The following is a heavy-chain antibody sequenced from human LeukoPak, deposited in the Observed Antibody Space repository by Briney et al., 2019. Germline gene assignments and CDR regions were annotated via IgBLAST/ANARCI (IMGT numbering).Heavy chain of an antibody. CDR3: ARDVYYGSGRLNWFDP. J-gene: IGHJ5*02. D-gene: IGHD3-10*01. CDR2: INPNSGDT. V-gene: IGHV1-2*02. Sequence: GASVKVSCKASGYTFTDYYMHWLRQAPGQGLEWMGWINPNSGDTYSAQKFQGRVTMTTDTSTSTAYMKLRSLRSDDTAVYYCARDVYYGSGRLNWFDPWGQGTLVTVSS. CDR1: GYTFTDYY.